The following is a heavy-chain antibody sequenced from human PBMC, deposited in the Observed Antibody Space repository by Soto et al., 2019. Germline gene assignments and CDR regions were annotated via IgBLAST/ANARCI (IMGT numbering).Heavy chain of an antibody. V-gene: IGHV4-30-2*01. CDR1: GGSISSGGYS. D-gene: IGHD2-15*01. J-gene: IGHJ4*02. CDR3: AAGGGLPRYY. CDR2: IYHSGST. Sequence: QLQLQESGSGLVKPSQTLSLTCAVSGGSISSGGYSWSWIRQPPGKGLEWLGYIYHSGSTYYNPSVKSRVTVAVARSENQFSLKLSSVTAADTAVYCCAAGGGLPRYYWGQGALVTVSS.